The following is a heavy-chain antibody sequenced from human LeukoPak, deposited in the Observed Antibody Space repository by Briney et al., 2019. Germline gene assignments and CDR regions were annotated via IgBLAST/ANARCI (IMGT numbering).Heavy chain of an antibody. D-gene: IGHD6-25*01. J-gene: IGHJ4*02. CDR1: GFTFSSYG. CDR2: ISYDGSNK. V-gene: IGHV3-30*03. CDR3: APSTRRSAPFDY. Sequence: GGSLRLSCAASGFTFSSYGMHWVRQAPGKGLEWVAVISYDGSNKYYADPVKGRFTISRDNSKNTLYLQMNSLRAEDTAVYYCAPSTRRSAPFDYWGQGTLVTVSS.